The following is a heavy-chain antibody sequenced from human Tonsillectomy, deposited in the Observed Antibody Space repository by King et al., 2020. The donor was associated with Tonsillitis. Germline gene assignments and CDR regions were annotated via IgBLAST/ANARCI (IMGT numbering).Heavy chain of an antibody. CDR2: FYHSGTT. CDR3: AKDMNYYDSSDRYFDL. V-gene: IGHV4-38-2*01. J-gene: IGHJ2*01. CDR1: GCSISTGYY. D-gene: IGHD3-22*01. Sequence: VQLQESGPGLVKPSETLSLTCAVSGCSISTGYYWGWIRQPPGKGLEWIGSFYHSGTTYYTPSLKSRVTLSVDTSRNQFSLKLSSVTAADTAVYYCAKDMNYYDSSDRYFDLWGRGTLVTVSS.